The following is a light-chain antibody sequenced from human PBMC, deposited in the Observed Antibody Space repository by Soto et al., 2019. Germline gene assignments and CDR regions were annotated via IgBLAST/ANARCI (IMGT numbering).Light chain of an antibody. J-gene: IGKJ5*01. CDR1: QSISSSF. Sequence: ESVLTQSGGILSLSPLERASLCCGSSQSISSSFLAWYQQKPGQAPRLLIYGASSRATGIPDRFSGTGSETDFTLTISRLEPEDFAVYYCQQYDNSPITFGQGTRLEIK. V-gene: IGKV3-20*01. CDR2: GAS. CDR3: QQYDNSPIT.